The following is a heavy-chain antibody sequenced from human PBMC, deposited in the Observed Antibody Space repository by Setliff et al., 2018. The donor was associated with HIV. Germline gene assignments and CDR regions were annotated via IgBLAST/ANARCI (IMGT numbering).Heavy chain of an antibody. V-gene: IGHV4-61*08. CDR3: ARTLSTMDKTDGYYDYYYMDV. Sequence: SETLSLTCTVSGGSISSDDYYWNWIRQPPGKGLEWIGYIHYTGSTTYNPSLKSRVTISVDTSKNQFSLELSSVTAADTAVYYCARTLSTMDKTDGYYDYYYMDVWGKGTTVTVSS. D-gene: IGHD3-10*01. CDR1: GGSISSDDYY. CDR2: IHYTGST. J-gene: IGHJ6*03.